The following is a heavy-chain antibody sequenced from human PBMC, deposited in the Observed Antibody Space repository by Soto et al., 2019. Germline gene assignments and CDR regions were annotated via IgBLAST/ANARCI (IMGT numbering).Heavy chain of an antibody. D-gene: IGHD6-13*01. J-gene: IGHJ5*02. CDR1: GFTFNSYS. CDR3: ARHPERIAQIGWFDP. V-gene: IGHV3-48*02. CDR2: ISSSSTTK. Sequence: GGSLRLSCAASGFTFNSYSMNWVRQAPGKGLEWVSYISSSSTTKYYTDSVKGRFTISRDNAKNSLYLQMNSLRDEDTAVYYCARHPERIAQIGWFDPWGQGTLVTVSS.